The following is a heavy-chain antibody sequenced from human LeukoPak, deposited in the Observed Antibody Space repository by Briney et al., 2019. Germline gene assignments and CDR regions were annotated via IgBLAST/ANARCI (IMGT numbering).Heavy chain of an antibody. J-gene: IGHJ4*02. CDR2: INHSGST. V-gene: IGHV4-34*01. CDR3: ARVSPNTVTTLQYFDY. D-gene: IGHD4-17*01. CDR1: GGSFSGYY. Sequence: PSETLSLTCAVYGGSFSGYYWSWIRQPPGKGLEWIGEINHSGSTNYNPSPKSRVTISVDTSKNQFSLKLSSVTAADTAVYYCARVSPNTVTTLQYFDYWGQGTLVTVSS.